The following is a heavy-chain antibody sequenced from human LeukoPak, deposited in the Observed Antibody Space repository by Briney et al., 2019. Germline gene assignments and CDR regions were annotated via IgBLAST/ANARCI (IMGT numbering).Heavy chain of an antibody. J-gene: IGHJ4*02. CDR2: ISDSGSSI. D-gene: IGHD3-10*01. V-gene: IGHV3-48*03. CDR1: GFAFSTYE. CDR3: TRDQKWFGEFFYDY. Sequence: PGGSLRLSCAASGFAFSTYEMNWVRQAPGKGLEGVSHISDSGSSIHYADSGKGRFTTSRDNAKNSLFLQMTSLRAEDTAVYYCTRDQKWFGEFFYDYWGQGSLVTVSS.